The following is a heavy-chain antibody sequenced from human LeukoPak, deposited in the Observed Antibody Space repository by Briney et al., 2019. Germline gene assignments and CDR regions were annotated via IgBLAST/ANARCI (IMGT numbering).Heavy chain of an antibody. CDR2: IIPIFGIA. CDR1: GGTFSSSA. J-gene: IGHJ4*02. CDR3: ARGEMATPFDY. Sequence: SVKVSCKASGGTFSSSAISWVRQAPGQGLEWMGRIIPIFGIANYAQKFQGRVTITADKSTSTAYMELSSLRSEDTAVYYCARGEMATPFDYWGQGTLVTVSS. V-gene: IGHV1-69*04. D-gene: IGHD5-24*01.